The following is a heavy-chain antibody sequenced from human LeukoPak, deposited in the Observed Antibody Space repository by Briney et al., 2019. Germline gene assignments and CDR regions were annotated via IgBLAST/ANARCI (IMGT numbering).Heavy chain of an antibody. CDR2: ISNDGSNK. CDR3: AKGRGAFDI. J-gene: IGHJ3*02. D-gene: IGHD3-10*01. Sequence: GRSLRLSCAASGFSFKNYAMHWVRQAPGKGLEWVAVISNDGSNKYYADSVKGRLTISRDNSKNTLYLQMNSLRAEDTAVYYCAKGRGAFDIWGQGTMVTVSS. V-gene: IGHV3-30*18. CDR1: GFSFKNYA.